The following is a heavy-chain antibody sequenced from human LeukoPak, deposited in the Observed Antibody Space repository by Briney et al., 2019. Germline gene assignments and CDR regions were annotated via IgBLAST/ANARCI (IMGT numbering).Heavy chain of an antibody. D-gene: IGHD3-22*01. J-gene: IGHJ4*02. CDR3: ARPYDSSGYYYLDY. CDR2: INPNSGGT. V-gene: IGHV1-2*02. CDR1: GYTFTGYY. Sequence: GASVKVSCKASGYTFTGYYMHWVRQAPGQGLEWMGWINPNSGGTNYAQKFQGRVTMTRDTSISTAYMELSRLRSDDTAVYYCARPYDSSGYYYLDYWGQGTLVTVSS.